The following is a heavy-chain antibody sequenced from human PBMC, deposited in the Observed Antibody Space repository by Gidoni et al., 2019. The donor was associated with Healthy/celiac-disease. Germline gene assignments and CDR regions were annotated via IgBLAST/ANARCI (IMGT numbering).Heavy chain of an antibody. CDR1: GFTFSSYG. D-gene: IGHD5-12*01. CDR3: ARGAVATITGDAFDI. J-gene: IGHJ3*02. CDR2: IWYDGSNK. V-gene: IGHV3-33*01. Sequence: QVQLVESGGGVVQPGRSLRLSCAASGFTFSSYGMHWVRQAPGKGLEWVAVIWYDGSNKYYADSVKGRFTISRDNSKNTLYLQMNSLRAEDTAVYYCARGAVATITGDAFDIWGQGTMVTVSS.